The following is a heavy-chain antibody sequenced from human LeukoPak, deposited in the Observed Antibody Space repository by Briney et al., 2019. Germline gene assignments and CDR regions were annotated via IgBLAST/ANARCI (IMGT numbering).Heavy chain of an antibody. J-gene: IGHJ5*02. Sequence: SETLSLTCTVSGGSISSSSYYWGWIRQPPGKGLEWIGSIYYSGSTYYNPSLKSRVTISVDTSKNQFSLKLSSVTAADTAVYYCARVIGYDLGTNWFDPWGQGTLVTVSS. CDR2: IYYSGST. V-gene: IGHV4-39*07. CDR3: ARVIGYDLGTNWFDP. CDR1: GGSISSSSYY. D-gene: IGHD3-22*01.